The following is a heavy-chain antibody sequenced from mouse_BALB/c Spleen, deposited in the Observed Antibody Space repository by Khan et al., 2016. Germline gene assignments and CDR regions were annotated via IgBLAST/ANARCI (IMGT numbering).Heavy chain of an antibody. CDR3: ARDLDY. V-gene: IGHV1-7*01. CDR1: GYTFTTYW. Sequence: QVQLQQSGAELAKPGASVKMSCKASGYTFTTYWMHWVQQRPGQGLEWIGYINPTSGYTEYNQKFRDMATLTADKSSSTSSMQQSSQISEDSADCYCARDLDYWGQGTSVTVSS. J-gene: IGHJ4*01. CDR2: INPTSGYT.